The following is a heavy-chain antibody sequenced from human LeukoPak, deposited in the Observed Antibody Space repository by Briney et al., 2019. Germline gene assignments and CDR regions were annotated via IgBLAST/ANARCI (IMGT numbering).Heavy chain of an antibody. CDR1: GYTFTSYD. J-gene: IGHJ6*02. D-gene: IGHD6-6*01. Sequence: ASVKVSCKASGYTFTSYDINWVRQATGQGLEWMGWMNPNSGNTGYAQKSQGRVTMTRNTSISTAYMELSSLRSEDTAVYYCARVREYSSSHKGYYYYYYGMDVWGQGTTVTVSS. CDR3: ARVREYSSSHKGYYYYYYGMDV. CDR2: MNPNSGNT. V-gene: IGHV1-8*01.